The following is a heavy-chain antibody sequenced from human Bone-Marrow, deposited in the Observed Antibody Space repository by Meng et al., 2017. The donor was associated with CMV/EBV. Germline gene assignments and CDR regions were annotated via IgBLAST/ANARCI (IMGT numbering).Heavy chain of an antibody. J-gene: IGHJ2*01. V-gene: IGHV3-15*01. CDR3: TTDPYALIVVVPAAMRAGYFDL. D-gene: IGHD2-2*01. CDR2: IKSKTDSGTT. Sequence: MSWVRQAPGKRLEWVGRIKSKTDSGTTDYAAPVKGRFAISRDDSKNTLYLQMNSLKTEDTAVYYCTTDPYALIVVVPAAMRAGYFDLWGRGTLVTVSS.